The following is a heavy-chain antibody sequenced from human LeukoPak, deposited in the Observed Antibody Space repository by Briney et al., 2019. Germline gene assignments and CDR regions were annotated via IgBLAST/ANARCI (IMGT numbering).Heavy chain of an antibody. J-gene: IGHJ6*02. D-gene: IGHD2-2*02. CDR1: GFTFSDYY. CDR2: ISGSGGST. CDR3: ARVDCSSTSCYRHYYYGMDV. V-gene: IGHV3-23*01. Sequence: GGSLRLSCAASGFTFSDYYMSWVRQAPGKGLEWVSAISGSGGSTYYADSVKGRFTISRDNSKNTLYLQMNSLRAEDTAVYYCARVDCSSTSCYRHYYYGMDVWGQGTTVTVSS.